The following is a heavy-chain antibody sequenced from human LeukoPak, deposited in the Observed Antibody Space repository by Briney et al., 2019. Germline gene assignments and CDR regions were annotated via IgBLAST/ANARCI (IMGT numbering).Heavy chain of an antibody. CDR1: GFTFSSYW. CDR2: IKQDGSEK. V-gene: IGHV3-7*01. D-gene: IGHD5-12*01. Sequence: PGGSLRLSCAASGFTFSSYWMSWVRQAPGKGLEWVANIKQDGSEKYYVDSVKGRFTISRDNAKNSLYLQMNSLKAEDTAAYYCASSGYSGYDSYYWGQGTLVTVSS. CDR3: ASSGYSGYDSYY. J-gene: IGHJ4*02.